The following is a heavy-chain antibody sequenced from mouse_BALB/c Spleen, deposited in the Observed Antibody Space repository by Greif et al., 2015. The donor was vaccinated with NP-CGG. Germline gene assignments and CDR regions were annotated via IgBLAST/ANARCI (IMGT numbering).Heavy chain of an antibody. J-gene: IGHJ2*01. Sequence: EVKLVESGGGLVQPKGSLKLSCAASGFTFNTYAMNWVRQAPGKGLEWVARIRSKSNNYATYYADSVKDRFTISRDDSQSMLYLQMNTLKTEDTAMYYCVRYYRYDYFGYWGQGTTLTVSS. CDR1: GFTFNTYA. D-gene: IGHD2-14*01. V-gene: IGHV10-1*02. CDR3: VRYYRYDYFGY. CDR2: IRSKSNNYAT.